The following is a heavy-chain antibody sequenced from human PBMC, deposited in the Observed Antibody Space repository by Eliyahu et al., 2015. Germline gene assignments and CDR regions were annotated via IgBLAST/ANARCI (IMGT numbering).Heavy chain of an antibody. Sequence: EVQLVESGEGLVQPGGSLRLSCAASGFTFSSYAXHWVXRAPGKGLEYVSAISSNGGRIYYADSVKGRFTISRDNSKNTLYLQMGSLRAEDMAVYYCARAAYGYTYGPFDYWGQGTLVTVSS. V-gene: IGHV3-64*02. J-gene: IGHJ4*02. CDR1: GFTFSSYA. D-gene: IGHD5-18*01. CDR2: ISSNGGRI. CDR3: ARAAYGYTYGPFDY.